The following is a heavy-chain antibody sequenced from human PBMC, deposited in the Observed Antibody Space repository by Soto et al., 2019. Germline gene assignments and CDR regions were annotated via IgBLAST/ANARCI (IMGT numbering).Heavy chain of an antibody. V-gene: IGHV3-23*01. CDR3: ARRFSSASFYSEY. D-gene: IGHD6-25*01. CDR2: IGFSVDST. Sequence: WGSLRLSCAASGFPFSSYAMSWVRHAPDKGLEWISGIGFSVDSTYYADSVKGRFTISRDNSKNTLYLQMSSLRAEDTAVYYCARRFSSASFYSEYWGQGTLVTISS. CDR1: GFPFSSYA. J-gene: IGHJ4*02.